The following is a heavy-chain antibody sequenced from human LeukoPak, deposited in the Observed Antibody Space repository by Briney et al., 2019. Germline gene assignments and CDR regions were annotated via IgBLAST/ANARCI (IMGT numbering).Heavy chain of an antibody. J-gene: IGHJ4*02. CDR1: GFTFTTYS. CDR2: IDSSNII. CDR3: ARDRLRGLIGFRRFGFDY. Sequence: GGSLRLSCAASGFTFTTYSMNWVRQAPGKGLEWLAFIDSSNIIYYADSVKGRFTISRDNAKNSLYLQMNSLRAEDTAVYYCARDRLRGLIGFRRFGFDYWGQGTLVTVSS. V-gene: IGHV3-48*01. D-gene: IGHD3-10*01.